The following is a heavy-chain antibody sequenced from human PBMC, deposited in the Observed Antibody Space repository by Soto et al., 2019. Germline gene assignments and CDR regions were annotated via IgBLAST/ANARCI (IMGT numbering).Heavy chain of an antibody. Sequence: SETLSLTCTVSDYSISNGYYWGWLRQSPGKGLEWIGSIYHSGSTYSNPSLKSRVTISVDTSKNQFSLGLSSVAAADTAMYYCARATFFRKGYYDATDYYFFDNWGQGTLVTVSS. V-gene: IGHV4-38-2*02. J-gene: IGHJ4*02. CDR3: ARATFFRKGYYDATDYYFFDN. CDR1: DYSISNGYY. D-gene: IGHD3-22*01. CDR2: IYHSGST.